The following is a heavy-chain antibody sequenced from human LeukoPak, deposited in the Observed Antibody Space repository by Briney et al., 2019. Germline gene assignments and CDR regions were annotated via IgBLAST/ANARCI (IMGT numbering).Heavy chain of an antibody. CDR2: INPSGGST. CDR1: GYTFTGYY. J-gene: IGHJ3*02. D-gene: IGHD6-19*01. V-gene: IGHV1-46*01. Sequence: ASVKVSCKASGYTFTGYYMHWVRQAPGQGLEWMGIINPSGGSTSYAQKFQGRVTMTRDTSTSTVYMELSSLRSEDTAVYYCASQREPSSGWYPKMGDAFDIWGQGTMVTVSS. CDR3: ASQREPSSGWYPKMGDAFDI.